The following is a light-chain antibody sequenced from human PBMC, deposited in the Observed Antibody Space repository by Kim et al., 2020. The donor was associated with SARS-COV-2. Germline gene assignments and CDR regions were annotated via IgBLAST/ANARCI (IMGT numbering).Light chain of an antibody. Sequence: QLVLTQSPSASASLGASVKLTCTLNSGHSSYAIAWHQQQPEKGPRYLMKLNSDGSHSKGDGIPDRFSGSSSGAERYLTISSLQSEDEADYYCQTWGTGRGVFGGGTKLTVL. CDR2: LNSDGSH. CDR1: SGHSSYA. J-gene: IGLJ3*02. CDR3: QTWGTGRGV. V-gene: IGLV4-69*01.